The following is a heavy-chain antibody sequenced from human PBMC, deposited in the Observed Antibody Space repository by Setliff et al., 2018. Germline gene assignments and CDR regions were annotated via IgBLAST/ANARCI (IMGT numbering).Heavy chain of an antibody. J-gene: IGHJ4*02. CDR3: AKTYIVATVWGDKAFDY. Sequence: GGSLRLSCAVSGFTFDDYGFSWVRQAPGKGLEWVSGINWNGGSIVYADSVKGRFTISRDSAENTVYLQLNSLRAEDAAVYYCAKTYIVATVWGDKAFDYWGQGTLVTVSS. CDR2: INWNGGSI. V-gene: IGHV3-20*04. D-gene: IGHD3-16*01. CDR1: GFTFDDYG.